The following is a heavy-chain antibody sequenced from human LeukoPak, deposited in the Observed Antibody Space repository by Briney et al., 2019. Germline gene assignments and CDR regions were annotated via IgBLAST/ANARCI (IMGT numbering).Heavy chain of an antibody. CDR2: IYHSGST. CDR3: ARDHSSSSWVDSFEI. D-gene: IGHD6-6*01. J-gene: IGHJ3*02. V-gene: IGHV4-38-2*02. Sequence: SETLSLTCTVSGYSISSGYYWGWIRQPPGKGLEWIGSIYHSGSTYYNPSLKSRVTISVDTSKNQFSLKLSSVTAADTAVYYCARDHSSSSWVDSFEIWGPGTKVTVSS. CDR1: GYSISSGYY.